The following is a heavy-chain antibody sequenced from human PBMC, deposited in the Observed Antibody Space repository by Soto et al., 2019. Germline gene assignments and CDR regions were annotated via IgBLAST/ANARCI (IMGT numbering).Heavy chain of an antibody. J-gene: IGHJ4*02. Sequence: QVQLVESGGGVVQPGRSLRLSCAASGFTFSSYAMHWVRQAPGKGLEWVAVISYDGSNKYYADSVKGRLTISRDNSKNALYPQMNSLCAADTAVYYCARDSGPDRPPEYYCDYWGQGTLVTVSS. CDR1: GFTFSSYA. D-gene: IGHD1-26*01. CDR2: ISYDGSNK. V-gene: IGHV3-30-3*01. CDR3: ARDSGPDRPPEYYCDY.